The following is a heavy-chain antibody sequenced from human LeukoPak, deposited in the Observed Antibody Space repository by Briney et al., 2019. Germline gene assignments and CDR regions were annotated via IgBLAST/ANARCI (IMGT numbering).Heavy chain of an antibody. Sequence: SETLSLTCTVSGRSISSYYWSWIRQPAGKGLEWIGRIYTSGSTNYNPSLKSRVTMSVDTSKNQFSLKLSSVTAADTAVYYCARELWFGELPFWGYNWFDPWGQGTLVTVSS. D-gene: IGHD3-10*01. CDR3: ARELWFGELPFWGYNWFDP. CDR1: GRSISSYY. V-gene: IGHV4-4*07. CDR2: IYTSGST. J-gene: IGHJ5*02.